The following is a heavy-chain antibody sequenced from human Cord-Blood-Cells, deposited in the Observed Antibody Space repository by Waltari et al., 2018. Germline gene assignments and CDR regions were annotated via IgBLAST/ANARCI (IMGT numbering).Heavy chain of an antibody. J-gene: IGHJ6*02. CDR1: GGSFSGYY. V-gene: IGHV4-34*01. CDR3: AISIPKAGMDV. Sequence: QVQLQQWGAGLLKPSETLSLTCAVYGGSFSGYYWSWIRQPPGKGLGWIGESKNSGSTNYNPSLKSRVTISVDTSKNQFSLKLSSVTAADTAVYYCAISIPKAGMDVWGQGTTVTVSS. CDR2: SKNSGST.